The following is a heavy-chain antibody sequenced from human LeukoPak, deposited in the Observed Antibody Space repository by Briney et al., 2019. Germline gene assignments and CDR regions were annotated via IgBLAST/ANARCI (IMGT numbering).Heavy chain of an antibody. V-gene: IGHV4-34*01. J-gene: IGHJ5*02. D-gene: IGHD4-17*01. Sequence: PSETLSLTCAVYGGSFSGYYWSWIRQPPGKGLEWIGEINHSGSTNYNPSLKSRVTISVDTSKNQFSLKLSSVTAADTAVYYCARRGFKPTVTTGRWIWFDPWGQGTLVTVSS. CDR1: GGSFSGYY. CDR2: INHSGST. CDR3: ARRGFKPTVTTGRWIWFDP.